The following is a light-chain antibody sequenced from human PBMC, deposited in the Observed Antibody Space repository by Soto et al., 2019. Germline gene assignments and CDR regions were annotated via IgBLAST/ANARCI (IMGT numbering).Light chain of an antibody. Sequence: EIVMTQSPATLSVSPGERATLSCRASQSVSSNLAWYQQKTGQDPRLLIYGAATRATGIPARFSGSGSGTEFTLTISSLQSEDFAVYYCQQYNNWLYTFGQGTKLEIK. CDR1: QSVSSN. CDR2: GAA. J-gene: IGKJ2*01. V-gene: IGKV3-15*01. CDR3: QQYNNWLYT.